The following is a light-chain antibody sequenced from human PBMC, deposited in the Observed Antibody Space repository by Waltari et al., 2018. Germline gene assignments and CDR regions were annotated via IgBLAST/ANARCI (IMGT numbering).Light chain of an antibody. CDR2: DDS. CDR1: NIGRKT. CDR3: QVWDGGRVV. V-gene: IGLV3-21*02. J-gene: IGLJ2*01. Sequence: SYVLTQPPSESVAPGQDATITCGGNNIGRKTVHWYQQKPGQAPVLVVYDDSDRASGIPERFSGSKSGDTDTLTIGRVEAGEEADYSCQVWDGGRVVFGGGTKLTVL.